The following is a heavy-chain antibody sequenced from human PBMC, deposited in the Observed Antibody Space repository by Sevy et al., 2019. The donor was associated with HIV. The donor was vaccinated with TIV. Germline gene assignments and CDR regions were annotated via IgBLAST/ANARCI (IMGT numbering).Heavy chain of an antibody. V-gene: IGHV4-4*07. CDR2: IYTSGST. J-gene: IGHJ6*02. CDR1: GGSISSYY. CDR3: ARDRPTVVTFYYDYGMDV. Sequence: SETLSLTCTVSGGSISSYYRSWIRQPAGKGLEWIGRIYTSGSTNYNPSLKSRVTMSVDTSKNQFSLKLSSVTAADTAVYYCARDRPTVVTFYYDYGMDVWGQGTTVTVSS. D-gene: IGHD4-17*01.